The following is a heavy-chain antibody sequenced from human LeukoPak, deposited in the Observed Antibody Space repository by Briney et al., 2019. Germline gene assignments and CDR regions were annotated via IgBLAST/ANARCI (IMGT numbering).Heavy chain of an antibody. V-gene: IGHV1-69*06. CDR1: GGTFSSYA. D-gene: IGHD2-15*01. CDR3: ARAHCSGGSCYFYYYYMDV. J-gene: IGHJ6*03. Sequence: GASVKVSCKASGGTFSSYAISWVRQAPGQGLEWMGGIIPIFGTANYAQKFQGRVTITADKSTSTAYMELSSLRSEDTAVYYCARAHCSGGSCYFYYYYMDVWGKGTTVTVSS. CDR2: IIPIFGTA.